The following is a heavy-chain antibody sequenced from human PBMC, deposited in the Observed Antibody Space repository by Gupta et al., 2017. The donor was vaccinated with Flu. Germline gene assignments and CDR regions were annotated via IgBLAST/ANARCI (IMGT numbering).Heavy chain of an antibody. CDR3: AAVWEVTTSAFDI. D-gene: IGHD5-12*01. CDR1: GFTFTSSA. Sequence: HMQLVQSGPEAKKPGTSVKVSRQASGFTFTSSAMQWVRQARGQRLEWIGWIVVGSGNTNYAQKFQERVTITRDMSTSTAYMELSSLRSEDTAVYYCAAVWEVTTSAFDIWGQGTMVTVSS. V-gene: IGHV1-58*02. CDR2: IVVGSGNT. J-gene: IGHJ3*02.